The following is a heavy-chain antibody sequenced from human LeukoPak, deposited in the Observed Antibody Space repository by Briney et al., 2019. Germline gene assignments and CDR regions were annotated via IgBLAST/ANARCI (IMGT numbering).Heavy chain of an antibody. CDR3: AKAFTDTAMDLTLFDY. CDR1: GFTFSSYA. D-gene: IGHD5-18*01. V-gene: IGHV3-23*01. CDR2: ISGSGGST. J-gene: IGHJ4*02. Sequence: GGSLRPSCAASGFTFSSYAVSWVRQAPGKGLEGVSAISGSGGSTYYADSVKGRFTISRDNSKNTLYLQMNSLRAEDTAVYYCAKAFTDTAMDLTLFDYWGQGTLVTVSS.